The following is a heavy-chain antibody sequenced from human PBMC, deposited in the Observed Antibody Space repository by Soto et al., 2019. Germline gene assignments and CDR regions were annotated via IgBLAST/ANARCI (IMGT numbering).Heavy chain of an antibody. CDR2: ISYDGSNK. V-gene: IGHV3-30-3*01. Sequence: PGGSLRLSCAASGFTFSSYAMHWVRQAPGKGLEWVAVISYDGSNKYYADSVKGRFTISRDNSKNTLYLQMNSLRAEDTAVYYCARDPTLLRFLEWLSEGGYFFDYWGQGTLVTVSS. CDR3: ARDPTLLRFLEWLSEGGYFFDY. J-gene: IGHJ4*02. D-gene: IGHD3-3*01. CDR1: GFTFSSYA.